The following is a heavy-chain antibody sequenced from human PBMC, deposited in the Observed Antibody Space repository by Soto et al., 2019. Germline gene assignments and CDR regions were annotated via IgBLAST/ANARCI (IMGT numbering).Heavy chain of an antibody. Sequence: PVKVSCKASLGTFSRYAITWVRQAPGQGLERMGGIIPIFGTANYAQKFQGRVTISADESTSTAYMELSSLRAEDTAVYYCARGVLDTYYYGMEVWGQGTTVTVSS. D-gene: IGHD5-18*01. CDR3: ARGVLDTYYYGMEV. CDR1: LGTFSRYA. V-gene: IGHV1-69*13. CDR2: IIPIFGTA. J-gene: IGHJ6*02.